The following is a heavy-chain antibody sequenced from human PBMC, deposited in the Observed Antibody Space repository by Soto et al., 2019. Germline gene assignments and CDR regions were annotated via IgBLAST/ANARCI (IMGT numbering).Heavy chain of an antibody. D-gene: IGHD3-22*01. J-gene: IGHJ4*02. V-gene: IGHV3-21*01. CDR3: ARGTYYYDSSGYYYVGEYYFDY. Sequence: GGSLRLSCAASGFTFSTYSMNWVRQAPGKGLEWVSSLSSSSSYIYYADSVKGRFTISRDNAENSLYLQMNSLRAEDTAVYYCARGTYYYDSSGYYYVGEYYFDYWGQGTLVTVSS. CDR2: LSSSSSYI. CDR1: GFTFSTYS.